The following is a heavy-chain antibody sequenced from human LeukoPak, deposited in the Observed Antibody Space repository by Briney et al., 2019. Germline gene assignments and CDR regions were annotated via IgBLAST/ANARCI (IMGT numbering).Heavy chain of an antibody. CDR3: ARGVVPAANVDFGFDY. CDR1: GFTFSSYE. CDR2: ISSSGSTI. Sequence: GGSLRLSCAASGFTFSSYEMNWVRQAPGKGLEWVSYISSSGSTIYYADSVKGRFTISRDNAKNLLYLQMNSLRAEDTAVYYCARGVVPAANVDFGFDYWGQGTLVTVSS. V-gene: IGHV3-48*03. D-gene: IGHD2-2*01. J-gene: IGHJ4*02.